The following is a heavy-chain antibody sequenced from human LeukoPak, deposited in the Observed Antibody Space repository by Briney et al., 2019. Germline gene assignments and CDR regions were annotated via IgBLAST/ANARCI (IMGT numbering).Heavy chain of an antibody. CDR2: ISYDGGNK. Sequence: RSPRLSCAASGFTFSSYGMHWVRQAPGKRLEWVAVISYDGGNKYYADSVKGRFTISRDNSKNTLYLQMNSLRAEDTAVYYCAKQRGYNYGNGPYYWGQGTLVTVSS. D-gene: IGHD5-18*01. V-gene: IGHV3-30*18. J-gene: IGHJ4*02. CDR1: GFTFSSYG. CDR3: AKQRGYNYGNGPYY.